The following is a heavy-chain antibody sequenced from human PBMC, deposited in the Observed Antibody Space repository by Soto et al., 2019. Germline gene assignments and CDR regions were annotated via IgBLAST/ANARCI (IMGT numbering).Heavy chain of an antibody. J-gene: IGHJ4*02. Sequence: QVQLVESGGGVVQPGRSLRLSCAASGFIFRKYGMHWVRQAPGKGLEWVAIISYDGSRNYYADSVQGRFTISRDNSESTLYLQMNSLRAEDTAVYFCAKETDVELFGDGYYLGDWGRGTVVAVS. CDR1: GFIFRKYG. D-gene: IGHD3-16*01. CDR2: ISYDGSRN. V-gene: IGHV3-30*18. CDR3: AKETDVELFGDGYYLGD.